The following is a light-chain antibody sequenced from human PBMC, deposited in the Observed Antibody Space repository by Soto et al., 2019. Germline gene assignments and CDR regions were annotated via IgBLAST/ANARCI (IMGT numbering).Light chain of an antibody. Sequence: EVVMTQSPATLSVSPGERATLSCRASQSVGSNLAWYQQKPGQTPRLLIYGASTRAAGIPARFSGSGSATEFTLTISSLQSEDFAVYYCHHYNNWPPYPFGQGTKLEIK. CDR1: QSVGSN. CDR2: GAS. CDR3: HHYNNWPPYP. J-gene: IGKJ2*01. V-gene: IGKV3D-15*01.